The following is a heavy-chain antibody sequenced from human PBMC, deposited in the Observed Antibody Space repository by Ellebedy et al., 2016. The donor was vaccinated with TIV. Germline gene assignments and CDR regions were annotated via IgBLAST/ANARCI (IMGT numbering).Heavy chain of an antibody. V-gene: IGHV4-59*01. CDR2: IHYTGST. J-gene: IGHJ4*02. CDR1: GASISGYF. D-gene: IGHD3-10*01. CDR3: ARRRGGFGEGELDY. Sequence: MPSETLSLTCSVSGASISGYFWTWIRQPPGKGLEWIGYIHYTGSTSYNPSLKSRVTISLDTSENQFSLNLRSVTAADTAVYYCARRRGGFGEGELDYWGQGNMVTVSS.